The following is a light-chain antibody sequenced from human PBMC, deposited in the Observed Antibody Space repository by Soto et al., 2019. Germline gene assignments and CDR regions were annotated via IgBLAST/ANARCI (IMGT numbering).Light chain of an antibody. CDR3: CSYAGSYTKL. Sequence: QSALTQPRSVSGSPGQSATISCTGTSSDVGGYNYVSWYQQHPGKAPKLMIYDVSKRPSGVPDRFSGSKSGNTASLTISGLQAEDEADYYCCSYAGSYTKLFGGGTKLTVL. V-gene: IGLV2-11*01. J-gene: IGLJ2*01. CDR2: DVS. CDR1: SSDVGGYNY.